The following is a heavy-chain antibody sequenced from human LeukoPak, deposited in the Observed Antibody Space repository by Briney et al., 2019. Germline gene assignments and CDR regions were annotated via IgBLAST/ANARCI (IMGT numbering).Heavy chain of an antibody. CDR3: ARVGYGDYAVPLPRFDY. V-gene: IGHV1-69*04. J-gene: IGHJ4*02. CDR1: RGTFSSYA. D-gene: IGHD4-17*01. Sequence: SVKVSCKASRGTFSSYAISWVRQAPGQGLEWMGRIIPILGIANYAQKFQGRVTITADKSTSTAYMELSSLRSDDTAVYYSARVGYGDYAVPLPRFDYWGQGTLVTVSS. CDR2: IIPILGIA.